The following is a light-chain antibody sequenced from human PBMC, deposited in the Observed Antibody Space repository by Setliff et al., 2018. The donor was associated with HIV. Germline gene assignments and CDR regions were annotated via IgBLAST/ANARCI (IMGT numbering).Light chain of an antibody. CDR2: EIT. Sequence: QSVLTQPPSASGSPGQSVTISCTGTSGDVGGYNYVSWYQQHPGKAPKLMIYEITKRPSGVPDRFSGSKSGNTVSLTVSGLQTEDEADYYCCSYASSNSFVFGTGTKVTVL. J-gene: IGLJ1*01. V-gene: IGLV2-8*01. CDR1: SGDVGGYNY. CDR3: CSYASSNSFV.